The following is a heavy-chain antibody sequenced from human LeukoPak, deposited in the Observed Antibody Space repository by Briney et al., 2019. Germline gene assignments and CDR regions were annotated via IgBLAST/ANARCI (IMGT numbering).Heavy chain of an antibody. CDR3: ARVIHYYDSSGYSADAFDI. J-gene: IGHJ3*02. D-gene: IGHD3-22*01. V-gene: IGHV1-18*01. Sequence: GESLKISCKASGYTFTSYGISWVRQAPGQGLEWMGWISAYNGNTNYAQKLQGRVTMTTDTSTSTAYMELRSLRSDDTAVYYCARVIHYYDSSGYSADAFDIWGQGTMVTVSS. CDR1: GYTFTSYG. CDR2: ISAYNGNT.